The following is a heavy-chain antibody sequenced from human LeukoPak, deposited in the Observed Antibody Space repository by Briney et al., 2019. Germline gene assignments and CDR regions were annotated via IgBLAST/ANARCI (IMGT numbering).Heavy chain of an antibody. D-gene: IGHD4-17*01. CDR2: ISSSASTI. J-gene: IGHJ5*02. CDR1: GFTFSDYY. V-gene: IGHV3-11*01. Sequence: GGSLRLSCAASGFTFSDYYMSWIRQAPGKGLEWVSHISSSASTISYADSVRGRFTISRDNAKNSLFLQLNSPRAEDTAVYYCARDWKQTTSWGQGTLVTVSS. CDR3: ARDWKQTTS.